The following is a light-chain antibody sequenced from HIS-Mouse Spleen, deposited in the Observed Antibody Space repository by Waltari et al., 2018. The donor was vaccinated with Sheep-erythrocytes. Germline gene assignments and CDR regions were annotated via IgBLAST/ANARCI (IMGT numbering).Light chain of an antibody. Sequence: QSALTQPASVSGSPGQSITISCTGTSSDVGGYNYLSWYHQHPGKAPKLMSYEVSNRPLGVSNRFSGSKSGNTASLTISGLQAEDEADYYCSSYTSSSTVVFGGGTKLTVL. V-gene: IGLV2-14*01. J-gene: IGLJ2*01. CDR2: EVS. CDR1: SSDVGGYNY. CDR3: SSYTSSSTVV.